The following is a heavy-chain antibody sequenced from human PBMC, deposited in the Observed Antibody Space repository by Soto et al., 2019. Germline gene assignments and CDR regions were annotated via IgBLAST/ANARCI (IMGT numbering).Heavy chain of an antibody. V-gene: IGHV4-34*01. CDR2: INQSGSN. CDR1: DGSFSDYY. CDR3: ARSMRSQSSSYFVS. Sequence: QVQFRGAGLLKPSETLSLTCAVYDGSFSDYYWGWIRQPPGKGLEWIGEINQSGSNNYNPSLKIRVTISLDTSKNQFSLNLSSVTAADTAVYYWARSMRSQSSSYFVSWGQGTLVTVSS. D-gene: IGHD6-13*01. J-gene: IGHJ4*02.